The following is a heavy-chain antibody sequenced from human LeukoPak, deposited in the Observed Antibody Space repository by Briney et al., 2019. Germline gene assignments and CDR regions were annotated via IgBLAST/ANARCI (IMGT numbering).Heavy chain of an antibody. V-gene: IGHV4-30-4*01. D-gene: IGHD4-17*01. CDR3: ARDRSYGEANAFDI. J-gene: IGHJ3*02. CDR1: GGSISSGDYY. Sequence: PSVTLSLTCTVSGGSISSGDYYWSWIRQPPGKGLEWIGYIYYSGSTYYNPSLKSRVTISVDTSKNQFSLKLSSVTAADTAMYYCARDRSYGEANAFDIWGQGTMVTVSS. CDR2: IYYSGST.